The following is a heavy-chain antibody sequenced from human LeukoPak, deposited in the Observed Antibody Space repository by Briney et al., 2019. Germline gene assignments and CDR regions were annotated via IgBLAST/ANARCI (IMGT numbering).Heavy chain of an antibody. CDR1: GGSISSGDYY. CDR3: ARGSYDSSGYYGFDY. D-gene: IGHD3-22*01. CDR2: IYYSGST. V-gene: IGHV4-61*08. Sequence: PSETLSLTCTVSGGSISSGDYYWSWIRQPPGKGLEWIGYIYYSGSTNYNPSLKSRVTISVDTSKNQFSLKLSSVTAADTAVYYCARGSYDSSGYYGFDYWGQGTLVTISS. J-gene: IGHJ4*02.